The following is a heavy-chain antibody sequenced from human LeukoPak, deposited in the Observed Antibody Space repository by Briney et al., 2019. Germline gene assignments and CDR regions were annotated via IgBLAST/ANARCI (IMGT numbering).Heavy chain of an antibody. D-gene: IGHD3-10*01. CDR1: GGSISSTTYH. J-gene: IGHJ4*02. CDR3: ARGKIWSPVYLSH. CDR2: IYYSGST. Sequence: PSETLSLTCTVSGGSISSTTYHWGWMRQPPGKGLEWIGSIYYSGSTYYNSSLKSRVTISMDTSKNQFSLKLSSVTAADTAVYYCARGKIWSPVYLSHWGQGTLVTVSS. V-gene: IGHV4-39*07.